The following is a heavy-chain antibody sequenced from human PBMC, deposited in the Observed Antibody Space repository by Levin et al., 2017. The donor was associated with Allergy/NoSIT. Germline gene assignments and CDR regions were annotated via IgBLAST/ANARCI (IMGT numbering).Heavy chain of an antibody. CDR1: GFTFSSYS. CDR3: ARTSYSSSWYLLYYFDY. J-gene: IGHJ4*02. D-gene: IGHD6-13*01. CDR2: ISSSSSYI. V-gene: IGHV3-21*01. Sequence: GESLKISCAASGFTFSSYSMNWVRQAPGKGLEWVSSISSSSSYIYYADSVKGRFTISRDNAKNSLYLQMNSLRAEDTAVYYCARTSYSSSWYLLYYFDYWGQGTLVTVSS.